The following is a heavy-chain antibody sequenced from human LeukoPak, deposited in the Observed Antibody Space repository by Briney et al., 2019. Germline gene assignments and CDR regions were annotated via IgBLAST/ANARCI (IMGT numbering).Heavy chain of an antibody. CDR2: IYTSGRT. J-gene: IGHJ6*03. CDR3: ARRLAYYMDV. V-gene: IGHV4-4*07. Sequence: PSETLSLTCTVSGGSISSYYWSWIRQPPGKGLEWIGRIYTSGRTNYNPSLKSRVTISVDTSKNQFSLKLTSVTAADTAVYYCARRLAYYMDVWGKGTTVTISS. CDR1: GGSISSYY.